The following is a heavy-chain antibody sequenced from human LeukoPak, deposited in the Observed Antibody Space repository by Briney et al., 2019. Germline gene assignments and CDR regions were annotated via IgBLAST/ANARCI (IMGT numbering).Heavy chain of an antibody. V-gene: IGHV4-59*01. CDR1: GGSISSYY. CDR2: VYYSGST. D-gene: IGHD5-24*01. CDR3: ARLRWDGYSRYFDS. J-gene: IGHJ4*02. Sequence: SETLSLTCTGSGGSISSYYWSWIRQPPGKGLEWIGYVYYSGSTKYNPSLKSRVTISVDTSKNQFSLKLSSVPAAATAVSYCARLRWDGYSRYFDSWGQGTLVTVSS.